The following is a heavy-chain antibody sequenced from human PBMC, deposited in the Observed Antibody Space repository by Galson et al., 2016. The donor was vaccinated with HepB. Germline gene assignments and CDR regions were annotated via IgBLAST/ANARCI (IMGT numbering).Heavy chain of an antibody. Sequence: SETLSLTCTVSRVSVSNSHYYWGWIRQPPGKGLEWIGSVYNSGSTYYNPSLKSRVTISVDTSKNQFSLKLRSVTAADTAVYYCVRDAQMVGASDYWGQGILVTVSS. V-gene: IGHV4-39*07. J-gene: IGHJ4*02. D-gene: IGHD1-26*01. CDR3: VRDAQMVGASDY. CDR2: VYNSGST. CDR1: RVSVSNSHYY.